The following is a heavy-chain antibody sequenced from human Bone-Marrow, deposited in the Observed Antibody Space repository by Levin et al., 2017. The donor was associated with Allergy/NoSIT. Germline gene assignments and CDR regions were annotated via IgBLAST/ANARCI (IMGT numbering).Heavy chain of an antibody. V-gene: IGHV3-9*01. CDR3: AKDFDNGGKKGDAFDL. Sequence: SCAASGFTFDDYGMHWVRQRPGKGLEWLSGISWDSGSIVYADSVKGRFTISRDNAKNSLYLLMNSLRAEDTALYYCAKDFDNGGKKGDAFDLWGQGTMVTVSS. D-gene: IGHD4-23*01. CDR1: GFTFDDYG. J-gene: IGHJ3*01. CDR2: ISWDSGSI.